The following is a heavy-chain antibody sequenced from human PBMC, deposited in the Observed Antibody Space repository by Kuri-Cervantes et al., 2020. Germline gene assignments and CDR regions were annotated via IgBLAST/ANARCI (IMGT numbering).Heavy chain of an antibody. CDR3: ARARYTAMVLFDY. D-gene: IGHD5-18*01. J-gene: IGHJ4*02. V-gene: IGHV4-30-2*01. CDR1: GGSISNGGYS. CDR2: IYHSGST. Sequence: SETLSLTCTVSGGSISNGGYSWSWIRQPPGKGLEWVGYIYHSGSTYYNPSLKSRGTISVDRSKNQFSLKLSTVTAADTAVYFCARARYTAMVLFDYWGQGTLVTVSS.